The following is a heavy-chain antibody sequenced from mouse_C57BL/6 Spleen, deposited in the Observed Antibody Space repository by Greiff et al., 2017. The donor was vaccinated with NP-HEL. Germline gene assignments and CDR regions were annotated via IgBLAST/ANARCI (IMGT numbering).Heavy chain of an antibody. V-gene: IGHV3-6*01. D-gene: IGHD1-1*02. CDR3: ARGGTMVTFDY. CDR2: ISYDGSN. J-gene: IGHJ2*01. Sequence: ESGPGLVKPSQSLSLTCSVTGYSITSGYYWNWIRQFPGNKLEWMGYISYDGSNNYNPSLKNRISITRDTSKNQFFLKLNSVTTEDTATYYCARGGTMVTFDYWGQGTTLTVSS. CDR1: GYSITSGYY.